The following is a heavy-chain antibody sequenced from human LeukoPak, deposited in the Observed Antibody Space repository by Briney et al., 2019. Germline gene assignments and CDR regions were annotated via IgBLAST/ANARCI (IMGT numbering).Heavy chain of an antibody. D-gene: IGHD4-17*01. CDR2: ISYDGSNK. V-gene: IGHV3-30-3*01. CDR1: GFTFSSYA. CDR3: ARGPYGDYSFDY. J-gene: IGHJ4*02. Sequence: GRSLRLSCAASGFTFSSYAMHWVRQAPGKGLEWVAVISYDGSNKYYADSVKGRFTISRDNSKNTLYLQMNSLRAEDTAVYYCARGPYGDYSFDYWGQGILVTVSS.